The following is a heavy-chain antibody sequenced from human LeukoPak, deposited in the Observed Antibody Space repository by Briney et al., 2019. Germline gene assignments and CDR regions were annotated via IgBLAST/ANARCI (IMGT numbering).Heavy chain of an antibody. CDR3: ARNNVLLWFGESYYFDY. CDR1: GFTFSTYA. Sequence: GGSLRLSCAASGFTFSTYAMSWVRQAPGKGLEWVSTISAIGGSTYYADSVKGRFTISRDNSKNTLYLQMNSLRAEDTAVYYCARNNVLLWFGESYYFDYWGQGTLVTVSS. CDR2: ISAIGGST. V-gene: IGHV3-23*01. D-gene: IGHD3-10*01. J-gene: IGHJ4*02.